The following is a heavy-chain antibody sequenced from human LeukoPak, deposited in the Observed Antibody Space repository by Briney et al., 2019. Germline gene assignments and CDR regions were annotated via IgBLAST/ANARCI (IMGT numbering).Heavy chain of an antibody. V-gene: IGHV1-8*01. J-gene: IGHJ3*02. CDR1: GYIFSNYD. D-gene: IGHD6-19*01. CDR2: MNPKSGNG. Sequence: GASVKVSCRTSGYIFSNYDINWVRRATGQGLEWMGWMNPKSGNGGYAQNFQGRVTLTRDTSINTVYMETSSLRSEDTAVYFCATGTTAVAYRTFDIWGQGTMVTDSS. CDR3: ATGTTAVAYRTFDI.